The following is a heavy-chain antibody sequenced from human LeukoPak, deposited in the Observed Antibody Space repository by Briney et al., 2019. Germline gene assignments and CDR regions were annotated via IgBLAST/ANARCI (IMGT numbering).Heavy chain of an antibody. CDR3: ARTKLDIVVVVAAKIDAFDI. CDR1: GYTFTSYG. J-gene: IGHJ3*02. D-gene: IGHD2-15*01. CDR2: MNPNSGNT. Sequence: ASVKVSCKASGYTFTSYGISWVRQAPGQGLEWMGWMNPNSGNTGYAQKFQGRVTMTRNTSISTAYMELSSLRSEDTAVYYCARTKLDIVVVVAAKIDAFDIWGQGTMVTVSS. V-gene: IGHV1-8*02.